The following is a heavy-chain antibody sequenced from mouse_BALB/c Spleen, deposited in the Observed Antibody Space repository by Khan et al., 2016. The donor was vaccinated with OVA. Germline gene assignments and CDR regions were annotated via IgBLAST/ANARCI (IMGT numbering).Heavy chain of an antibody. CDR1: GYTFTTYW. V-gene: IGHV1-7*01. CDR3: ATSGHYGGNYYVGMDY. J-gene: IGHJ4*01. Sequence: QVQLKQSGAELAKPGASVKMSCKASGYTFTTYWMHWIKQRPGQGLEWIGYINPNTGYNECEQKFKDKATLTADNYSNTAYMQLSSLTSEDSDVYSCATSGHYGGNYYVGMDYWGQGTSVTVSS. CDR2: INPNTGYN. D-gene: IGHD1-1*01.